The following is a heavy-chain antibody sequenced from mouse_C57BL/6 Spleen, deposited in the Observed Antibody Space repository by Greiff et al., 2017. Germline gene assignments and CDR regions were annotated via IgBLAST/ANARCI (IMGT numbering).Heavy chain of an antibody. V-gene: IGHV1-59*01. CDR2: IDPSDSYT. Sequence: QVQLQQPGAELVRPGTSVKLSCKASGYTFTSYWMHWVKQRPGQGLEWIGVIDPSDSYTNYNQKFKGKATLTVDTSSSTAYVQRSSLTSEDSAVYYCARRGDAMDYWGQGTSVTVSS. CDR1: GYTFTSYW. J-gene: IGHJ4*01. CDR3: ARRGDAMDY.